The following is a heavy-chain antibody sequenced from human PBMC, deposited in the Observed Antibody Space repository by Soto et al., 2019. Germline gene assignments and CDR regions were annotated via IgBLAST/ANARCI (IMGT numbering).Heavy chain of an antibody. J-gene: IGHJ4*02. CDR3: ARDGNWNYEPGYYFDY. V-gene: IGHV1-2*04. D-gene: IGHD1-7*01. CDR2: INPNSGGT. Sequence: ASVKVSCKASENTFTGYYMHWVRQAPGQGLEWMGWINPNSGGTNYAQKFQGWVTMTRDTSISTAYMELSRLRSDDTAVYYCARDGNWNYEPGYYFDYWGQRTLVTVSS. CDR1: ENTFTGYY.